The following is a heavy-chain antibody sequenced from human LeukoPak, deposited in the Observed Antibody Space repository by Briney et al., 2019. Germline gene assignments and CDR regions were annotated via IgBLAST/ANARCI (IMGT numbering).Heavy chain of an antibody. Sequence: KPSETLSLTCTVSGGSISSYYWSWIRQPPGKGLEWIGEIDHSGSSTNYNPSLKSRVTISVDTSKSQFSLRLSSVTAADTAIYFCARVPPLMVQDFWGQGSLVTVSS. CDR1: GGSISSYY. CDR3: ARVPPLMVQDF. V-gene: IGHV4-34*01. J-gene: IGHJ4*02. D-gene: IGHD3-10*01. CDR2: IDHSGSST.